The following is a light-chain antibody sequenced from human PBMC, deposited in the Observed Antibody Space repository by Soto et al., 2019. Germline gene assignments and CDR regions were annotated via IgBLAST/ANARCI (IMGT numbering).Light chain of an antibody. V-gene: IGKV3-11*01. Sequence: EIVLTQSPATLSLSPGERATLSCRASQSVSSYLAWYQQKHGQAPRLLIYDASNRATGIPARFSGSGSGTVFTLTISSLEPEDFAVYYCQQRSNWPPLTFGGGTKVEIK. CDR1: QSVSSY. J-gene: IGKJ4*01. CDR3: QQRSNWPPLT. CDR2: DAS.